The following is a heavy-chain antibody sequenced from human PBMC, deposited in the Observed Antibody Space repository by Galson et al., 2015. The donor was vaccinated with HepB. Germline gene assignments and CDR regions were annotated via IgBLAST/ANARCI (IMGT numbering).Heavy chain of an antibody. Sequence: SVKVSCKASGYTFTGYYIHWVRQAPGQGLEWMGRINPNSGGTNYARKFQGRVTMTRDTSISTAYMELSRLRSDDTAVYYCARVYAYSWYYFGYWGQGTLVTVSS. CDR1: GYTFTGYY. J-gene: IGHJ4*02. CDR2: INPNSGGT. D-gene: IGHD3-16*01. CDR3: ARVYAYSWYYFGY. V-gene: IGHV1-2*06.